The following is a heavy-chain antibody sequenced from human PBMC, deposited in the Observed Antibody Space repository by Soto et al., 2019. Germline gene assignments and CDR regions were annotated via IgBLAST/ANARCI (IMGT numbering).Heavy chain of an antibody. CDR1: GVTVGSHA. Sequence: PGGSLKLASASSGVTVGSHAMIGVRQAPGKGLEWVSSISGSGDGTYYGDSVKGRFTISRDSSSSTLYLQMDNLRGEDTAVYFCTRSRRSILMVYGFGGMDVWGQGTTVTVSS. CDR2: ISGSGDGT. V-gene: IGHV3-23*01. CDR3: TRSRRSILMVYGFGGMDV. D-gene: IGHD2-8*01. J-gene: IGHJ6*02.